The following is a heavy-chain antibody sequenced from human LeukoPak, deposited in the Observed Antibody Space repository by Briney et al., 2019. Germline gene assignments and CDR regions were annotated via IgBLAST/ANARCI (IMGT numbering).Heavy chain of an antibody. V-gene: IGHV3-7*01. Sequence: PGGSLRLSCAASGFTFSSYWMSWVRQAPGKGLEWVANIIQDGSEKYYVDSVRGRFTISRDNAKSSLHLQMTNLRAEDTAVYYCATDSFSFGDLNPGPWGQGTLVTVSS. CDR3: ATDSFSFGDLNPGP. D-gene: IGHD3-16*01. J-gene: IGHJ5*02. CDR1: GFTFSSYW. CDR2: IIQDGSEK.